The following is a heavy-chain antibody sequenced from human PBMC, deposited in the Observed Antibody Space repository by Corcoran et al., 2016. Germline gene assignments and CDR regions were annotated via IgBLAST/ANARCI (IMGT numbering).Heavy chain of an antibody. CDR1: GYTCTSYG. CDR3: TRAHPPLLYQLPPPYYYYYGMYV. CDR2: ISAYNGNT. V-gene: IGHV1-18*01. Sequence: QVQLVQSGAEVQKPGASVKVSCKASGYTCTSYGISWGRQAPGQGLEWMGWISAYNGNTNYAQKLQGRVTMTTDTSTSTAYMELRSPGSDDTAVFSCTRAHPPLLYQLPPPYYYYYGMYVCGQETTVTVSS. J-gene: IGHJ6*02. D-gene: IGHD2-2*01.